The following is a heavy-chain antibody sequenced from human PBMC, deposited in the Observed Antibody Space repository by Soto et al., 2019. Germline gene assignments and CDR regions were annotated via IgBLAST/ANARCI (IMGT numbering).Heavy chain of an antibody. J-gene: IGHJ5*02. CDR2: ISYDGSNK. CDR1: GFTFSSYA. Sequence: QVQLVESGGGVVQPGRSLRLSCAASGFTFSSYAMHWVRQAPGKGLEWVAVISYDGSNKYYEDSVKGRFTISRDNSKNTLYLQMNSLRAEDTAVYYCLPSNWFDPWGQGTLVTVSS. CDR3: LPSNWFDP. V-gene: IGHV3-30-3*01.